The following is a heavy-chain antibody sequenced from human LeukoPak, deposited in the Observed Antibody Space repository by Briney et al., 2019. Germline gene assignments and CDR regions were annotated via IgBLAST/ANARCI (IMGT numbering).Heavy chain of an antibody. V-gene: IGHV3-21*01. CDR2: ISTSSSYI. CDR3: ARDHEGVVGTTGRVDY. J-gene: IGHJ4*02. CDR1: GFTFSTYS. Sequence: PGGSLRLSCAASGFTFSTYSMTWVRQAPGKGLEWVSSISTSSSYIYYTDSVKGRFTISRDNAKKSLYLQMNSLRAEDTAVYYCARDHEGVVGTTGRVDYWGQGTLVTVSS. D-gene: IGHD1-26*01.